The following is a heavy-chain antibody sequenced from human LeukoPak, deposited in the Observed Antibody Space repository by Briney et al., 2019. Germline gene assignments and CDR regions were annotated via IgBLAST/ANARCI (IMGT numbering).Heavy chain of an antibody. Sequence: GGSLRLSCAASGFPFSAYSMNWVRQAPGKGLEWVSSISGSSNYMYYAGSVKGRFTISRDNAKNSLYLQMNSLRAEDTAVYYCAKAYYDSSGYSYYFDYWGQGTLVTVSS. CDR2: ISGSSNYM. V-gene: IGHV3-21*01. J-gene: IGHJ4*02. CDR3: AKAYYDSSGYSYYFDY. CDR1: GFPFSAYS. D-gene: IGHD3-22*01.